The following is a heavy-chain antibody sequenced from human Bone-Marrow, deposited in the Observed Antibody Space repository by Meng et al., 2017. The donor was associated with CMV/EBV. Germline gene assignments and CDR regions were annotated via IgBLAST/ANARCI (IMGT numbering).Heavy chain of an antibody. V-gene: IGHV3-30-3*01. Sequence: QVQLVESGXGVVQPGRSLRLSXAASGFTFSSYAMHWVRQAPGKGLEWVAVISYDGSNKYYADSVKGRFTISRDNSKNTLYLQMNSLRAEDTAVYYCARGVVVVAATRAPTFDYWGQGTLVTVSS. CDR1: GFTFSSYA. D-gene: IGHD2-15*01. CDR2: ISYDGSNK. CDR3: ARGVVVVAATRAPTFDY. J-gene: IGHJ4*02.